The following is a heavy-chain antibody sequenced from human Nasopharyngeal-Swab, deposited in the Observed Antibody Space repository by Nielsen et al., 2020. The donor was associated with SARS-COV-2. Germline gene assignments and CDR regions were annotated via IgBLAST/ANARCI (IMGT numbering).Heavy chain of an antibody. Sequence: SETLSLTCAVYVGSFSGYYWTWIRQPPGEGLEWIGEINHSGRTKYNPSLKSRVTISVDTSKNQFSLKLTSVTAADTAAYYCARLSNSAGDYWGQGTLVTVSS. CDR3: ARLSNSAGDY. CDR1: VGSFSGYY. CDR2: INHSGRT. D-gene: IGHD4-23*01. J-gene: IGHJ4*02. V-gene: IGHV4-34*01.